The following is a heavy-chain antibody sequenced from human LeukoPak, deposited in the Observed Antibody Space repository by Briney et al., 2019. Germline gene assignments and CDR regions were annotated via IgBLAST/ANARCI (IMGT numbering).Heavy chain of an antibody. CDR1: GFTFSSYG. D-gene: IGHD1-26*01. CDR3: AKREKYSGSQQGSAFDI. CDR2: IRYDGSNK. Sequence: TGGSLRLSCAASGFTFSSYGMHWVRQAPGKGPEWVAFIRYDGSNKYYADSVKGRFTISRDNSKNTLYLQMNSLRAEDTAVYYCAKREKYSGSQQGSAFDIWGQGTMVTVSS. J-gene: IGHJ3*02. V-gene: IGHV3-30*02.